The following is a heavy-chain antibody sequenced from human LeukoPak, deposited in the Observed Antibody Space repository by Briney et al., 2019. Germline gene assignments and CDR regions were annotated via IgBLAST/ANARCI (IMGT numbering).Heavy chain of an antibody. CDR2: IKGDESAR. CDR1: GFTFSTYW. D-gene: IGHD1-26*01. CDR3: ARDVVGSLDY. V-gene: IGHV3-7*01. Sequence: GGSLRLSCAASGFTFSTYWMAWVRQAPGKGLEWVANIKGDESARHQADSVKGRFTISRDNTQNSVYLQMSSLRGEDTAAYYCARDVVGSLDYWGQGTLVTVSS. J-gene: IGHJ4*02.